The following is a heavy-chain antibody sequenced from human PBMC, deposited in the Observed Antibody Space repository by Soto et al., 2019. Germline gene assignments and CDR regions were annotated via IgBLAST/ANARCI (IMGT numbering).Heavy chain of an antibody. V-gene: IGHV3-30-3*01. Sequence: QVQLVESGGGVVQPGRSLRLSCAASGFTFSGYAMHWVRQAPGKGLEWVAFISHDGSNRPNADSVKGRFTISRDNSXXQLYLQMNSLRPEDTAVYYCERVGLSSRWTEGLDVWGHGTTVTVSS. CDR2: ISHDGSNR. J-gene: IGHJ6*02. D-gene: IGHD6-13*01. CDR1: GFTFSGYA. CDR3: ERVGLSSRWTEGLDV.